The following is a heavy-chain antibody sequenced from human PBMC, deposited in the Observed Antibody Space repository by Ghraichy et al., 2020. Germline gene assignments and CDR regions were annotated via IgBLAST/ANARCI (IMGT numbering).Heavy chain of an antibody. J-gene: IGHJ3*02. Sequence: GGSLRLSCAASGFTFSSYAMHWVRQAPGKGLEWVALISYDGSNEYYADSVKGRFTISRDNSKNTLYLQMNSLRADDTAVYYCAREGGAYHYDSSGSRGDAFDIWGQGTMVTVSS. CDR2: ISYDGSNE. V-gene: IGHV3-30-3*01. CDR3: AREGGAYHYDSSGSRGDAFDI. D-gene: IGHD3-22*01. CDR1: GFTFSSYA.